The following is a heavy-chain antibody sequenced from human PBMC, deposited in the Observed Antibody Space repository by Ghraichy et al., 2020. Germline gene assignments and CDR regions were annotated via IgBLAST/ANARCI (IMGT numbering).Heavy chain of an antibody. V-gene: IGHV3-21*01. Sequence: GGSLRLSCAASGFTFTSHNINWVRQAPGKGLEWVASINTKDNLKHSADSVESRFTITRDNAQNPVHLQMNSRRGEDTAVYFCAKDWYYECGGPLGAFDVWAQGTLVTVS. CDR2: INTKDNLK. D-gene: IGHD3-22*01. J-gene: IGHJ3*01. CDR3: AKDWYYECGGPLGAFDV. CDR1: GFTFTSHN.